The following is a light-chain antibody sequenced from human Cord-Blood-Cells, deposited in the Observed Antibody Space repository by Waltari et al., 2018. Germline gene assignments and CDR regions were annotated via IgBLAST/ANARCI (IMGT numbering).Light chain of an antibody. CDR2: AAP. CDR3: QQSYSTPHS. CDR1: QSISSY. Sequence: DIQMTQSPSSLSASVGDRVTITCRASQSISSYLNWYQQKPGKAPKLLIYAAPSLQSGVPSRFSGSGSGTDFTLTISSLQPEDFATYYCQQSYSTPHSFGQGTKLDIK. J-gene: IGKJ2*03. V-gene: IGKV1-39*01.